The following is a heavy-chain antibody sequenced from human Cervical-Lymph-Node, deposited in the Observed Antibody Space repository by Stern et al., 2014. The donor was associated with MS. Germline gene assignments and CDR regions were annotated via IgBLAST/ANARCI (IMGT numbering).Heavy chain of an antibody. CDR3: ATPPVQGAH. Sequence: EVQLVESGGGLVKPGGSLRLSCAASGFTFKNAWMTWVRQAPGKGLEWIGRIKSKSDGGTTDDAAPVKGRFTISRDDSKNVVYLQRHSLKTEDTAVYYCATPPVQGAHWGQGTLVTVSS. CDR1: GFTFKNAW. J-gene: IGHJ4*02. D-gene: IGHD6-6*01. V-gene: IGHV3-15*01. CDR2: IKSKSDGGTT.